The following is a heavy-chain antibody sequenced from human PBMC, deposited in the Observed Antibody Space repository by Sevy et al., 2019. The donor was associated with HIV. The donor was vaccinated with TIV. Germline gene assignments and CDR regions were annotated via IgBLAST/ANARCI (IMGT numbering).Heavy chain of an antibody. V-gene: IGHV1-2*02. CDR3: ATHGKSIDGSLLDY. CDR1: GYMFTDYY. D-gene: IGHD1-1*01. Sequence: ASVKVSCKASGYMFTDYYIHWVRQAPGQGFEWMGWINPNSGATAYAQIFQDRVTVTRDTSITTSYMELTRLRSVDTAVYYCATHGKSIDGSLLDYWGQGTLVTVSS. J-gene: IGHJ4*02. CDR2: INPNSGAT.